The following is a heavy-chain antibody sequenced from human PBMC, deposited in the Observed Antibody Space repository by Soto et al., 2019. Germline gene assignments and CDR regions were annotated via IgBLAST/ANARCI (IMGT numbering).Heavy chain of an antibody. V-gene: IGHV4-59*08. Sequence: SETLSLTCVVSGGSITSYHWSWIRQFPGKGLEWIAYTAYTGNTNYNPSLKSRVTISMDKSMSTAYLQWSSLKPSDTAMYYCARHENGYNPLDYWGQGTLVTVSS. CDR3: ARHENGYNPLDY. J-gene: IGHJ4*02. D-gene: IGHD5-12*01. CDR2: TAYTGNT. CDR1: GGSITSYH.